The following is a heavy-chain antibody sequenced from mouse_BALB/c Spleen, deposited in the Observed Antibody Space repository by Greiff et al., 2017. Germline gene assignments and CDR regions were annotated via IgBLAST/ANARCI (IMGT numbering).Heavy chain of an antibody. J-gene: IGHJ1*01. V-gene: IGHV1-12*01. Sequence: QVQLKQPGAELVKPGASVKMSCKASGYTFTSYNMHWVKQTPGQGLEWIGAIYPGNGDTAYNQKFKGKATLTADKSSSTAYMQLSSLTSEDSAVYYCAREGNYWYFDVWGAGTTVTVSS. CDR2: IYPGNGDT. D-gene: IGHD2-1*01. CDR3: AREGNYWYFDV. CDR1: GYTFTSYN.